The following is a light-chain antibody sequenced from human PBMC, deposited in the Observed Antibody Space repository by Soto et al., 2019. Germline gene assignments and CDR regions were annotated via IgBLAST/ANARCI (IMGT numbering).Light chain of an antibody. CDR2: VAS. Sequence: DIVVTQSPATLSASPGERVTLSCRASQSVSSNLAWYQQKPGQAPRLLIFVASTRATGIPARFSGSGSGTEFTLTISSLQSEDFAVYYCQQYNNWPLTFGGGTKVDI. CDR3: QQYNNWPLT. J-gene: IGKJ4*01. V-gene: IGKV3D-15*01. CDR1: QSVSSN.